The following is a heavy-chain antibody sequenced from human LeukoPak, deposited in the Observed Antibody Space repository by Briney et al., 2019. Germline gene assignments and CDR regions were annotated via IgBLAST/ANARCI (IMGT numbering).Heavy chain of an antibody. Sequence: SETLSLTCTVSGGSISSYYWSWIRQPAGKGLEWIGRIYTSGSTNYNPSLRSRVTISVDTSKNQFSLKLSSVTAADTAVYYCARERREWRESVFDYWGQGTLVTVSS. CDR3: ARERREWRESVFDY. CDR1: GGSISSYY. CDR2: IYTSGST. D-gene: IGHD3-3*01. J-gene: IGHJ4*02. V-gene: IGHV4-4*07.